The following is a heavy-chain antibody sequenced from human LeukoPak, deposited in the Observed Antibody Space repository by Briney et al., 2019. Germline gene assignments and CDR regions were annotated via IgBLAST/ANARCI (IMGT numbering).Heavy chain of an antibody. D-gene: IGHD6-19*01. CDR3: ARGSSDWWVSPGDS. V-gene: IGHV3-30*03. J-gene: IGHJ4*02. CDR1: GFTFSRYG. Sequence: GRSLRLSCAASGFTFSRYGMHWVRQAPGKGLEWVAVISSDGGNINYADSAKGRFSISRANSKNTLYLQMNSLRAEDTAVYYCARGSSDWWVSPGDSWGQGTLVTVSS. CDR2: ISSDGGNI.